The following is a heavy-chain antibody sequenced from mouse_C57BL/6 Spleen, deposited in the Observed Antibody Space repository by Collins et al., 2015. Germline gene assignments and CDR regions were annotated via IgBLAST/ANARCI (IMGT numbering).Heavy chain of an antibody. CDR3: ARDVTGTKRDY. V-gene: IGHV1-64*01. CDR2: IHPNSGST. J-gene: IGHJ2*01. Sequence: QVQLQQPGAELVKPGASVKLSCKASGYTFTSYWMHWVKQRPGQGLEWIGMIHPNSGSTNYNEKFKSKATLTVDKSSSTAYMQLSSLTSEDSAVYYCARDVTGTKRDYWGQGTTLTVSS. CDR1: GYTFTSYW. D-gene: IGHD4-1*01.